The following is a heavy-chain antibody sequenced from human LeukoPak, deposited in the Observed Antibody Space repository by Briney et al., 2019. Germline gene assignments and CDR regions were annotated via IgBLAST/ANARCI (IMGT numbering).Heavy chain of an antibody. CDR2: IIPILGIA. V-gene: IGHV1-69*04. J-gene: IGHJ6*02. CDR3: ARVSGGFGEFYSYGMDV. Sequence: GASVKVSCKASGYTFTSYDVNWVRQATGQGLEWMGRIIPILGIANYAQKFQGRVTITADKSTSTAYMELSSLRSEDTAVYYCARVSGGFGEFYSYGMDVWGQGTTVTVSS. D-gene: IGHD3-10*01. CDR1: GYTFTSYD.